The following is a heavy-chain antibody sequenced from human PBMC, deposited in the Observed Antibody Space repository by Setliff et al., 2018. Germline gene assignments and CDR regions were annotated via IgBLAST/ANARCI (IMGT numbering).Heavy chain of an antibody. Sequence: PSETLSLTCNVSGGSIRSTGYYWGWIRQSPGKGLEWVASIYYLGNTYYNPSLKSRLAIAADTSNNFFSLILNSLTIDTSATTVYMELQSLRSDDTAVYYCVRSSAPQVVLAADFDFWGQGTPVTVSS. CDR1: GGSIRSTGYY. D-gene: IGHD1-7*01. CDR3: MELQSLRSDDTAVYYCVRSSAPQVVLAADFDF. CDR2: IYYLGNT. V-gene: IGHV4-39*01. J-gene: IGHJ4*02.